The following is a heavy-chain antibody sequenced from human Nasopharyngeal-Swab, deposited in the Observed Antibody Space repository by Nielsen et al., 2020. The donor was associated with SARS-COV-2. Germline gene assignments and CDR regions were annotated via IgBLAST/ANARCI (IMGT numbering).Heavy chain of an antibody. CDR1: GGSITSTSHY. Sequence: GSLRLSCTVSGGSITSTSHYWGWIRQPPGKGLEWIGCVSYRGSTYHNPSLKSRVTVSVDTSKNQFSLKLTSLTAADTAVYYCAGDGAYSGYDWTYWGQGTLVTASS. J-gene: IGHJ4*02. D-gene: IGHD5-12*01. V-gene: IGHV4-39*07. CDR3: AGDGAYSGYDWTY. CDR2: VSYRGST.